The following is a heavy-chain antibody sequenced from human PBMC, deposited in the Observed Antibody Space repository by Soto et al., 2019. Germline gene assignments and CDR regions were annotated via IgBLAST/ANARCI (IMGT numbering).Heavy chain of an antibody. CDR1: GFTFNIYA. V-gene: IGHV3-23*01. D-gene: IGHD1-20*01. Sequence: GSLRLSCAAAGFTFNIYAMTWVRQAPGKGLEWVSTTGATGRTTYYSDSVKGRFTVSRDNSKNTLDLQMSNLRAEDTAVYYCATVHNTSRSFDYWGQGTLVTVSS. CDR2: TGATGRTT. J-gene: IGHJ4*02. CDR3: ATVHNTSRSFDY.